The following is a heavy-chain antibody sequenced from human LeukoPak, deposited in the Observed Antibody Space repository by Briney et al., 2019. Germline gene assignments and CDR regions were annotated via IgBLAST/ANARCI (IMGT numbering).Heavy chain of an antibody. CDR3: ARSPWRSGTEGFYYYYYGMDV. Sequence: PGGSLRLSCAASGFTFSSYSMNWVRQAPGKGLEWVSYISSSSSTIYYADSVKGRFTISRDNAKNSLYLQMNSLRAEDTAVYYCARSPWRSGTEGFYYYYYGMDVWGKGTTVTVSS. CDR2: ISSSSSTI. D-gene: IGHD3-10*01. J-gene: IGHJ6*04. V-gene: IGHV3-48*04. CDR1: GFTFSSYS.